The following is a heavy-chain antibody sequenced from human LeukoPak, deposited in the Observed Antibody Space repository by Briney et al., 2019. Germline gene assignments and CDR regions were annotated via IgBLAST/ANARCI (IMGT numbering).Heavy chain of an antibody. CDR1: GGTFSSYT. V-gene: IGHV1-69*02. D-gene: IGHD5-24*01. Sequence: SVKVSCKASGGTFSSYTISWVRQAPVQGLEWMGRIIPILGIANYAQKFQGRVKITADKSTSTAYMELSSLRSEDTAVYYCARGVKMATINPFDYWGQGTLVTVSS. CDR3: ARGVKMATINPFDY. J-gene: IGHJ4*02. CDR2: IIPILGIA.